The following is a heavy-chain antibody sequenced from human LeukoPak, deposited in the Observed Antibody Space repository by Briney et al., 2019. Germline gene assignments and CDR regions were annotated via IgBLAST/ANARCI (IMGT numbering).Heavy chain of an antibody. V-gene: IGHV5-51*01. J-gene: IGHJ4*02. CDR2: IYPSDSDT. CDR1: GSSFTSYW. Sequence: GASLKISCKGSGSSFTSYWIGWVRQMPGKGLEWMRIIYPSDSDTRYSPSFQGQVTISADKSINTAYLQWSSLKASDSAMYYCARHRSRDLPFDYWGQGTLVTVSS. CDR3: ARHRSRDLPFDY. D-gene: IGHD5-24*01.